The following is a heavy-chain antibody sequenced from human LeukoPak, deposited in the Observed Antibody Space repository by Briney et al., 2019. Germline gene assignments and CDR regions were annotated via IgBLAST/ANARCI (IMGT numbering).Heavy chain of an antibody. CDR2: IYDIGST. Sequence: SETLSLTCTVSGGSISGHYWTWIRQPPGKGLEWIGYIYDIGSTNYNPSLKSRVTISVDTSKNQFSLKLSSVTAADTAVYYCARETSQKGAHYMDVWGKGTTVTISS. CDR1: GGSISGHY. V-gene: IGHV4-59*11. D-gene: IGHD3-16*01. CDR3: ARETSQKGAHYMDV. J-gene: IGHJ6*03.